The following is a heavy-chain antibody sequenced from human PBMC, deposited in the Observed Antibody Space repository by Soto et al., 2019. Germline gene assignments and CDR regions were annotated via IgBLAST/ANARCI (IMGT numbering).Heavy chain of an antibody. V-gene: IGHV4-4*02. J-gene: IGHJ4*02. CDR1: GDSISSSIW. CDR2: IYHSGST. CDR3: ARRRDGSGSLDY. D-gene: IGHD3-10*01. Sequence: SETLSLTCTVSGDSISSSIWWGWFRQPPGKGLEWIAEIYHSGSTNYYPSLKTRVSMSVDKSKNQFSLKVNSVTAPDTAVYYCARRRDGSGSLDYWGQGTLVTVSS.